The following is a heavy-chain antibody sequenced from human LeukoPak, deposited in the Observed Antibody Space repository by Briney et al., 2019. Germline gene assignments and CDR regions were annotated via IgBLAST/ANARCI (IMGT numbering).Heavy chain of an antibody. CDR1: GGSISSGSYY. D-gene: IGHD5-24*01. V-gene: IGHV4-61*02. J-gene: IGHJ4*02. CDR2: IYTSGST. Sequence: SETLYLTCTVSGGSISSGSYYWSWIRQPAGKGLEWIGRIYTSGSTNYNPSLKSRVTISVDTSKNQFSLKLSSVTAADTAVYYCARGVGDGYAFDYWGQGTLVTVSS. CDR3: ARGVGDGYAFDY.